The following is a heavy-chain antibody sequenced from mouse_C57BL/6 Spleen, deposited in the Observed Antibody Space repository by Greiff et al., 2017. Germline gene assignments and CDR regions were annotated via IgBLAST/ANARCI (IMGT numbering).Heavy chain of an antibody. D-gene: IGHD3-3*01. CDR3: ALGTMDY. CDR2: IYPGDGDT. Sequence: VKLQESGPELVKPGASVKISCKASGYAFSSSWMNWVKQRPGKGLEWIGRIYPGDGDTNYNGKFKGKATLTADKSSSTAYMQLSSLTSEDSAVYFCALGTMDYWGQGTSVTVSS. J-gene: IGHJ4*01. V-gene: IGHV1-82*01. CDR1: GYAFSSSW.